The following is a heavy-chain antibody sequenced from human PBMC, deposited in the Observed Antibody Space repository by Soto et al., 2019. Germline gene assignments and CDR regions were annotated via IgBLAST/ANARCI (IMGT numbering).Heavy chain of an antibody. CDR1: GGSISSSSYY. CDR3: ASPTSYGHYVLDAFDI. Sequence: QLQLQESGPGLVKPSETLSLTCTVSGGSISSSSYYWGWIRQPPGKGLEWIGSTYYSGSTYYNPSLMSRVTISLDTSKNPFSLKLSSVTAADTTVYYWASPTSYGHYVLDAFDIWGQGTMVTVSP. CDR2: TYYSGST. J-gene: IGHJ3*02. V-gene: IGHV4-39*01. D-gene: IGHD4-17*01.